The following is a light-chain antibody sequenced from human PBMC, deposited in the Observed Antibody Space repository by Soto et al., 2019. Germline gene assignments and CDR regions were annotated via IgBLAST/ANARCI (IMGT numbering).Light chain of an antibody. J-gene: IGLJ1*01. CDR2: DVS. V-gene: IGLV2-14*01. CDR1: SSEVGGYNY. Sequence: QSALTQPASVSGFPGQSITISCTGTSSEVGGYNYVSWYQQHPGKAPKFMIYDVSNRPSGVSTRFSGSKSGNTASLTTSGLQAEDEADYYCNSYTTSNTRQIVFGTGTKVTVL. CDR3: NSYTTSNTRQIV.